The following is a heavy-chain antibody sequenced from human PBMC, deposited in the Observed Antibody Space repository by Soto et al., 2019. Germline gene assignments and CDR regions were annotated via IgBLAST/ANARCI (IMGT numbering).Heavy chain of an antibody. V-gene: IGHV4-4*02. Sequence: PSETLSLTCAVSGGSITSGYFRSWVRQPPGKGLEWIGEIYHSGSTNYNPSLKSRVTISVDKAKNQFSLKLTSVTAGDTAVYYCARGYYYDSSGYFDSWGQGTLVTVSS. J-gene: IGHJ4*02. CDR1: GGSITSGYF. CDR2: IYHSGST. CDR3: ARGYYYDSSGYFDS. D-gene: IGHD3-22*01.